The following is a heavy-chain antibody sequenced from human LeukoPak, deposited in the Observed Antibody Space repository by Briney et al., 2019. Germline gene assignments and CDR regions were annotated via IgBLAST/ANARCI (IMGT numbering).Heavy chain of an antibody. Sequence: PGGSLRLSCAASGFTFSSYGMHWVRQAPGKGLEWVAVISYDGSNKYYADSVKGRFTISRDNSKNTLYLQMNSLRAEDTAVYYCVRVGSVNYYYYGMDVWGQGTSVTVSS. J-gene: IGHJ6*02. CDR2: ISYDGSNK. D-gene: IGHD1-26*01. V-gene: IGHV3-30*03. CDR1: GFTFSSYG. CDR3: VRVGSVNYYYYGMDV.